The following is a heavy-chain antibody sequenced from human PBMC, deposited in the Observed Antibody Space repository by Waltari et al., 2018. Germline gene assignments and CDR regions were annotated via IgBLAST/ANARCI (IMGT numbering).Heavy chain of an antibody. D-gene: IGHD3-3*01. CDR1: GGSISSGSYY. Sequence: QVQLQESCPGLVKPSQTLSLTCTVSGGSISSGSYYWSWIRQPAGKGLEWIGRIYTSGSTNYNPSLKSRVTISVDTSKNQFSLKLSSVTAADTAVYYCARTGGDDPSDAFDIWGQGTMVTVSS. CDR2: IYTSGST. CDR3: ARTGGDDPSDAFDI. J-gene: IGHJ3*02. V-gene: IGHV4-61*02.